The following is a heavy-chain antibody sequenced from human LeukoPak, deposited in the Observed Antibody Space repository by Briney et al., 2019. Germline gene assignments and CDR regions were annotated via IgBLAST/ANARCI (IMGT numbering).Heavy chain of an antibody. D-gene: IGHD6-13*01. J-gene: IGHJ6*04. CDR3: ATGGAAAGIGYYYYGMAV. CDR2: ISNSGSTI. CDR1: GFTFSSYE. V-gene: IGHV3-48*03. Sequence: GGSLRLSCAASGFTFSSYEMNWVRQAPAKGLEWVSYISNSGSTIYYADSVKGRFTISRDNSKNSLYLQMNSLRHEDTAVYYCATGGAAAGIGYYYYGMAVWGKGTTLTLPS.